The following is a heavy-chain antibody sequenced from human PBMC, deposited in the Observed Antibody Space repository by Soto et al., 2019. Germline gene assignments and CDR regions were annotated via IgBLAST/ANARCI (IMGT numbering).Heavy chain of an antibody. J-gene: IGHJ6*02. CDR2: INAANGNT. Sequence: QVQLVQSGAEVKKPGASVKVSCKASGYTFSRFAMHWVRQAPGQRLEWMGWINAANGNTKNSQKLQGRVTITRDTAASTAYMELSSLKSEDTAVYYCAREGGVYDYIWGTYSNAMDVWGQGTAVTVSS. CDR1: GYTFSRFA. CDR3: AREGGVYDYIWGTYSNAMDV. V-gene: IGHV1-3*01. D-gene: IGHD3-16*01.